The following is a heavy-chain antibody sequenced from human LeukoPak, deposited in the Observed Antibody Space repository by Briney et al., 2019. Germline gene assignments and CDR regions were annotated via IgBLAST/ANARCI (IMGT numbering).Heavy chain of an antibody. V-gene: IGHV1-8*01. CDR1: GYTFTSYD. CDR3: AINNWNDGYMDV. Sequence: ASVKVSCKASGYTFTSYDINWVRRATGQGLEWMGWMNPNSGNTGYAQKFQGRVTMTRNTSISTAYMELSSLRSEDTAVYYCAINNWNDGYMDVWGRGTTVTVSS. D-gene: IGHD1-20*01. J-gene: IGHJ6*03. CDR2: MNPNSGNT.